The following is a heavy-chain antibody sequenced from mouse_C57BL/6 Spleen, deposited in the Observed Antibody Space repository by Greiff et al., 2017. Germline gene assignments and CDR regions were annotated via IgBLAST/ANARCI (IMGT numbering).Heavy chain of an antibody. CDR3: ARDYGSSGYFDV. CDR2: ISYSGST. CDR1: GYSITSGYD. V-gene: IGHV3-1*01. Sequence: EVQGVESGPGMVKPSQSLSLTCTVTGYSITSGYDWHWIRHFPGNKLEWMGYISYSGSTNYNPSLKSRISITHDTSKNHFFLKLNSVTTEDTATYYCARDYGSSGYFDVWGTGTTVTVSS. J-gene: IGHJ1*03. D-gene: IGHD1-1*01.